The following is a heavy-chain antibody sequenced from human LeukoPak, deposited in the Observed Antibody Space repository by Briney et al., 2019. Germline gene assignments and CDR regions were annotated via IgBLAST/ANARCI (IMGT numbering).Heavy chain of an antibody. CDR2: IYYSGST. J-gene: IGHJ4*02. CDR1: GGSMSSGNYY. Sequence: PSQTLSLTCAVSGGSMSSGNYYWNWIRQHPGKGLEWIGYIYYSGSTNYNPSLKSRVTISVDTSKNQFSLKLSSVTAADTAVYYCARGSDYLVVARHFRPYFDYWGQGTLVTVSS. V-gene: IGHV4-61*01. CDR3: ARGSDYLVVARHFRPYFDY. D-gene: IGHD5-12*01.